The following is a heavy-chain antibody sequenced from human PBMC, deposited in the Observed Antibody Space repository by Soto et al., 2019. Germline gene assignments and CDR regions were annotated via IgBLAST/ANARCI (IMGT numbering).Heavy chain of an antibody. CDR2: IYYSGTT. V-gene: IGHV4-59*01. J-gene: IGHJ6*02. CDR3: AKVLYSSTYYYYGMDV. Sequence: QVQLQESGPGLVRPSETLSLTCTVSGASSSSYFWSWIRQPPGKGLEWIGYIYYSGTTNYNPSLESRVTMSVDTSKNQFSLKLISVTAADTAVYYCAKVLYSSTYYYYGMDVWGQGTTVTVSS. D-gene: IGHD6-13*01. CDR1: GASSSSYF.